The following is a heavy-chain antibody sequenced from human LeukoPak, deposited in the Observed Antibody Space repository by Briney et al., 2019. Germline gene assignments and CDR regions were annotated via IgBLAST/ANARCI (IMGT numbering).Heavy chain of an antibody. CDR2: INPSGGST. CDR1: GYTFTSYY. CDR3: ARQTVGAYDAFDI. V-gene: IGHV1-46*01. D-gene: IGHD1-26*01. J-gene: IGHJ3*02. Sequence: ASVKVSCTASGYTFTSYYMHWVRQAPGQGLEWMGIINPSGGSTSYAQKFQGRVTMTRDTSTSTVYMELSSLRSEDTAVYYCARQTVGAYDAFDIWGQGTMVTVSS.